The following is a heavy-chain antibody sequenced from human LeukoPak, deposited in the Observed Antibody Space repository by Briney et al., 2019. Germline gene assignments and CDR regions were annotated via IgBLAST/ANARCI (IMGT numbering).Heavy chain of an antibody. D-gene: IGHD2-2*01. CDR2: ISGSGGST. V-gene: IGHV3-23*01. CDR3: AKHEVVPVSEFDY. CDR1: GFTFSSYA. J-gene: IGHJ4*02. Sequence: PGGSLRLSCAASGFTFSSYAMSWVRQAPGKGLEWVSAISGSGGSTYYADSVKGRFTISRDNSKNTLYLQMNSLRAEGTAVYYCAKHEVVPVSEFDYWGQGTLVTVSS.